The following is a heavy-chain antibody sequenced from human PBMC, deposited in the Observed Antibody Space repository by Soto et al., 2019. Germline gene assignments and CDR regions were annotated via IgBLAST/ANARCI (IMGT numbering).Heavy chain of an antibody. CDR1: GFTLSSYW. J-gene: IGHJ6*02. CDR3: ARENAKWWPHRGWYYYYGMDV. V-gene: IGHV3-74*01. Sequence: PGGSLRLSCAASGFTLSSYWMHWFRQAPGKGLVWVSRINSDGSSTSYADSVKGRFTISRDNAKNTLYLQMNSLRAEDTAVYYCARENAKWWPHRGWYYYYGMDVWGQRTTVTVSS. D-gene: IGHD2-8*01. CDR2: INSDGSST.